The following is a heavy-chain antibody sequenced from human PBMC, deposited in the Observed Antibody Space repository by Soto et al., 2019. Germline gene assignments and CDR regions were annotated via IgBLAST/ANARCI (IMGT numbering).Heavy chain of an antibody. CDR1: GGSFRNYV. V-gene: IGHV1-69*12. J-gene: IGHJ6*02. D-gene: IGHD4-17*01. CDR3: ARSVTTVTTTYYYHGMDA. CDR2: ILPIFGPA. Sequence: QVQLVQSGAEVKKPGSSVRVSCKASGGSFRNYVISWVRQAPGQGLEWMGGILPIFGPAKYAQKFQGRVTITADESTSTAYMDLRSLISDDTAVYYCARSVTTVTTTYYYHGMDAWSQGTTVTVSS.